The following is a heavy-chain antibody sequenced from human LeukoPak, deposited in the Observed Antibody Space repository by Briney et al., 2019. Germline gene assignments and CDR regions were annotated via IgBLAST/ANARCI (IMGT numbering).Heavy chain of an antibody. J-gene: IGHJ4*02. CDR2: IYYSGST. Sequence: PSETLSLTCTVSGGSISSGDYYWSWIRQPPGKGLEWIGYIYYSGSTYYNPSLKSRVTISVDTSKNQFSLKLSSVTAADTAVYYCAATQDYCSGGSCYLDYWGQGTLVTVSS. D-gene: IGHD2-15*01. CDR1: GGSISSGDYY. CDR3: AATQDYCSGGSCYLDY. V-gene: IGHV4-30-4*01.